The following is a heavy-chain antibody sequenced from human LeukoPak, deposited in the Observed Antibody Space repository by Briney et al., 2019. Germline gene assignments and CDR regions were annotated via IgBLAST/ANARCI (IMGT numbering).Heavy chain of an antibody. CDR1: GGSFSGYY. V-gene: IGHV4-34*01. D-gene: IGHD4-17*01. CDR3: ATDSGAYGDYVWFDP. Sequence: SETLSLTCAVYGGSFSGYYWSWIRQPPGKGLEWIGEINHSGSTNYNPSLKSRVTISVDTSKNQFSLKVRSVTAADTAVYYCATDSGAYGDYVWFDPWGQGTLVTVSS. CDR2: INHSGST. J-gene: IGHJ5*02.